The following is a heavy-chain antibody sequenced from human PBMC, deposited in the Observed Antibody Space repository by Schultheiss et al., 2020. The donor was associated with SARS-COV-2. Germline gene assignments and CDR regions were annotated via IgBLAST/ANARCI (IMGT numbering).Heavy chain of an antibody. Sequence: GGSLRLSCAASGFTCSNYWMNWVRHAPGKGLEWVSSISSSSNYIYYADSVKGRFTISRDNAKNSLYLQMNSLRGEDTAVYYCARGPSPDYGYYFDYWGQGTLVTVSS. D-gene: IGHD4-17*01. V-gene: IGHV3-21*01. CDR1: GFTCSNYW. J-gene: IGHJ4*02. CDR2: ISSSSNYI. CDR3: ARGPSPDYGYYFDY.